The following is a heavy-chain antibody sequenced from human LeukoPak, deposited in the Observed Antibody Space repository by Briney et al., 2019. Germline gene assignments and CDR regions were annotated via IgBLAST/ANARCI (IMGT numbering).Heavy chain of an antibody. CDR3: ARQPPYGSGNER. CDR2: IYYSGST. V-gene: IGHV4-39*01. Sequence: PSETLSLTCTVSGGSISSSSYYWGWLRQPPGKGLEWIGSIYYSGSTYYNPSLKSRVTISVDTSKNQFSLKLSSVTAADTAVYYCARQPPYGSGNERWGQGTLVTVSS. D-gene: IGHD3-10*01. CDR1: GGSISSSSYY. J-gene: IGHJ4*02.